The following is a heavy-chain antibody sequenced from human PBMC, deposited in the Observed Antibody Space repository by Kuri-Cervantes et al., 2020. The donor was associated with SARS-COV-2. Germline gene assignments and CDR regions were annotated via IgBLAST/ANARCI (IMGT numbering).Heavy chain of an antibody. J-gene: IGHJ6*02. D-gene: IGHD3-3*01. V-gene: IGHV4-39*01. CDR1: GGSISSGGYS. CDR2: IYYSGST. CDR3: ARPSITIFGVVVDV. Sequence: ESLKISCAVSGGSISSGGYSWSWIRQPPGKGLEWIGSIYYSGSTYYNPSLKSRVTISVDTSKNQFSLKLSSVTAADTAVYYCARPSITIFGVVVDVWGQGTTVTVSS.